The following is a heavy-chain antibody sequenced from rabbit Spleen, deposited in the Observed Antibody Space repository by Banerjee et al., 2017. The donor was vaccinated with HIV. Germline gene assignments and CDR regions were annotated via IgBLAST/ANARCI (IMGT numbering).Heavy chain of an antibody. CDR2: LSGGGST. D-gene: IGHD2-1*01. J-gene: IGHJ3*01. V-gene: IGHV1S44*01. Sequence: QSLEESGGRLVTPGTPLTLTCTVSGIDLSSYAMGWVRQAPGKGLEYIGVLSGGGSTYYASWARGRFTISKASSTTVDLKITSPTTDDTATYFCTRVWDSTYDDMVRYLDVWGPGTLVTV. CDR3: TRVWDSTYDDMVRYLDV. CDR1: GIDLSSYA.